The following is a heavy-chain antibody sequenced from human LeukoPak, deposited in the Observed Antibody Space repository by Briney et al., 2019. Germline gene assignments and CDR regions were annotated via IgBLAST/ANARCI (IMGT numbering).Heavy chain of an antibody. J-gene: IGHJ6*02. CDR1: GGTLGSYA. CDR2: IIPIFGTT. D-gene: IGHD2-2*01. CDR3: ASRYCGSANCQWGDYYYYGMDG. V-gene: IGHV1-69*13. Sequence: GASVKVSCKASGGTLGSYAISWVRQAPGQGLEWMGGIIPIFGTTKYSQKFQGRVTITAAESTGTAFMDLNSLTSDDTAVYYCASRYCGSANCQWGDYYYYGMDGWGQGTTVTVSS.